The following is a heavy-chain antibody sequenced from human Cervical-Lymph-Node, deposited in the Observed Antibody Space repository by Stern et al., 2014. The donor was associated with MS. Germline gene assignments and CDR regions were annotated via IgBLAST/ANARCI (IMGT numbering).Heavy chain of an antibody. V-gene: IGHV1-2*06. CDR1: GYTFSVYN. Sequence: VQLVESGAEVKKPGASLKVSCKASGYTFSVYNIHWVRQATGQGLEWMGRINPNSGGTNYAQKFQGRVPMTRDTSISIVYMELTRLRSDDTAVYYCARGASDYWGQGTLVTVSS. CDR2: INPNSGGT. D-gene: IGHD3-16*01. J-gene: IGHJ4*02. CDR3: ARGASDY.